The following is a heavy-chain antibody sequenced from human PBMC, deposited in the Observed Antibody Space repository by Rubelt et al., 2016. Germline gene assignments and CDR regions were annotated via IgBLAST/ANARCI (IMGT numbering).Heavy chain of an antibody. CDR1: GGSFSGYY. J-gene: IGHJ6*02. V-gene: IGHV4-34*01. CDR2: INHSGST. Sequence: GTLSLTCAVYGGSFSGYYWSWIRQPPGKGLEWIGEINHSGSTNYNPSLKSRVTISVDTSKNQFSLKLGSVTAADTAVYYCARGGVRGMDVWGQGTTVTVSS. CDR3: ARGGVRGMDV. D-gene: IGHD2-21*01.